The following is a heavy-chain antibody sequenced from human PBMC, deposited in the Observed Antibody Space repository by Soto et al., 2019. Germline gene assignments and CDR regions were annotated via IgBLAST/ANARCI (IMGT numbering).Heavy chain of an antibody. CDR1: GFTFNKYW. J-gene: IGHJ4*02. CDR3: AKADSSGYYHIDY. CDR2: ISGSGGST. Sequence: PGGSLRLSCAASGFTFNKYWMHWVRQAPGKGLEWVSAISGSGGSTYYADSVKGRFTISRDNSKNTLYLQMNSLRAEDTAVYYCAKADSSGYYHIDYWGQGTLVTVSS. V-gene: IGHV3-23*01. D-gene: IGHD3-22*01.